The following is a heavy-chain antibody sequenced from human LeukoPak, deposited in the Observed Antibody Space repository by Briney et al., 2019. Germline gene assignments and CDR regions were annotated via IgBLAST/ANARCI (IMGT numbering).Heavy chain of an antibody. D-gene: IGHD2-8*01. CDR2: ISLTGLT. Sequence: PSGTLSLTCGVSGGTISNTNWRRWGRQPPGQGLEWIGVISLTGLTHYNPSLESRVTVSLDKSKNQLSLNLTSVTAADTAVYYCSRENGAFSPFGYWGQGTPVTVLS. CDR1: GGTISNTNW. J-gene: IGHJ4*02. CDR3: SRENGAFSPFGY. V-gene: IGHV4-4*02.